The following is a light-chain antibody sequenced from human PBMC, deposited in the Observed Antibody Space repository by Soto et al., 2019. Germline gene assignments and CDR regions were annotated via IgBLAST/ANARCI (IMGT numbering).Light chain of an antibody. V-gene: IGKV3-15*01. CDR2: GAS. CDR3: QQYTDWPTT. J-gene: IGKJ1*01. CDR1: QSVRTT. Sequence: EIVMRQSPATLSVSPGQRATLSCRASQSVRTTVAWYHQRPGQAPRLLIYGASTRATGVPDRFSGDGSGTDFTLTVTSLQSEDFRIYYCQQYTDWPTTFGQGTKVDIK.